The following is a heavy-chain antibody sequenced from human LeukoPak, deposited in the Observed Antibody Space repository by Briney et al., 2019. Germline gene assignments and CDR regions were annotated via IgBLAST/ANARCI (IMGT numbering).Heavy chain of an antibody. Sequence: GGSLRLSCAASGFTFSSYSMNWVRQAPGKGLEWVSSISSSSSYIYYADSVKGRFTISRDNSKNTLYLLMNSLRAEDTAVYYCASNYDFWSGHKYYFDYWGQGTLVTVSS. CDR2: ISSSSSYI. CDR1: GFTFSSYS. CDR3: ASNYDFWSGHKYYFDY. V-gene: IGHV3-21*04. J-gene: IGHJ4*02. D-gene: IGHD3-3*01.